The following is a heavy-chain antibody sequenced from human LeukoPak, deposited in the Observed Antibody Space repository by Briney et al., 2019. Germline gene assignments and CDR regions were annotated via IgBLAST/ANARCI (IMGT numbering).Heavy chain of an antibody. V-gene: IGHV3-30*02. CDR2: LWFDGSSE. J-gene: IGHJ4*02. D-gene: IGHD1-26*01. CDR1: GFTFRSYG. Sequence: GGSLRLSYAASGFTFRSYGMHWVRQAPGKGLEWVAFLWFDGSSEYYVDSVKGRFTISRDNSKNTLYLQMNSLRAEDMAVYFCAKPKVGEPYLIDYWGQGTLVTVSS. CDR3: AKPKVGEPYLIDY.